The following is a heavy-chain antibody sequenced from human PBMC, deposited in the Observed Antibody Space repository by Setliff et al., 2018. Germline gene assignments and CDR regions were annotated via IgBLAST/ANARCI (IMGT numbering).Heavy chain of an antibody. J-gene: IGHJ3*01. D-gene: IGHD1-26*01. CDR2: IYHSGSA. Sequence: SETLSLTCTVSGDSISSGDYFWNWIRQPPGKGLEWIAYIYHSGSAYYNPSLKSRVTMSVDTSKNQFSLHLTSVTAADTAVYYCAREVGTSTSSDAFDVWGQGMMVTVS. CDR3: AREVGTSTSSDAFDV. CDR1: GDSISSGDYF. V-gene: IGHV4-30-4*08.